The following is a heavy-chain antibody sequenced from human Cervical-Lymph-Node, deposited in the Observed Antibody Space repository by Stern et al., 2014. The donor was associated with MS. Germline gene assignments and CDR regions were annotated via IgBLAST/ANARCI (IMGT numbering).Heavy chain of an antibody. CDR1: GGSFSGYY. J-gene: IGHJ4*02. D-gene: IGHD4-11*01. CDR2: INHSGIP. CDR3: ARRNRDYFDY. Sequence: QVQLQQWGAGLLKPSETLSLTCAVSGGSFSGYYWSWIRQPPGKGLECIGKINHSGIPNYTPSLKSRVTISVDTSKNQFSLKLSSVTAADTAVYYCARRNRDYFDYWGQGTLVTVSS. V-gene: IGHV4-34*01.